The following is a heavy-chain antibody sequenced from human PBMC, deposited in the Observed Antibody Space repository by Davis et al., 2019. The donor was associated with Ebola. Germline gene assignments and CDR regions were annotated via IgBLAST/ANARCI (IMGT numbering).Heavy chain of an antibody. Sequence: GESLKISCKGSGYSFTTYWIGWVRQLPGKGLEWMGIIYPGDSDTSYSPSFQGQVTISADKSISTAYLQWSSLEASDTAIYYCARGINMGSSTWFDPWGQGTLVTVSS. V-gene: IGHV5-51*01. CDR3: ARGINMGSSTWFDP. D-gene: IGHD3-10*01. CDR1: GYSFTTYW. J-gene: IGHJ5*02. CDR2: IYPGDSDT.